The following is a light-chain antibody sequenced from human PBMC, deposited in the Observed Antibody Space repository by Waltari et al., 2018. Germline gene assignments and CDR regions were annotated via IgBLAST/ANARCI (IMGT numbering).Light chain of an antibody. J-gene: IGKJ1*01. CDR3: QQYNNWPPRT. V-gene: IGKV3-15*01. CDR1: QSVSSN. Sequence: IVMTQSPATLSVSPGERATLSCRASQSVSSNLAWYQQKPGQAPRLLLSGASTRATGIPARFSGSGSGTEFTLTISSMQSEDFAVDYCQQYNNWPPRTFGQGTKVGIK. CDR2: GAS.